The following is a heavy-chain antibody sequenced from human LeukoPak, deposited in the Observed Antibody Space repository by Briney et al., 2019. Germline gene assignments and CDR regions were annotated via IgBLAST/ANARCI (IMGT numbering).Heavy chain of an antibody. D-gene: IGHD1-20*01. J-gene: IGHJ4*02. CDR2: ISGSGGST. Sequence: GGSLRLSCAASGFTVSSYAMSWVRQAPGKGLEWVSAISGSGGSTYYADSVKGRFTISRDNSKNTLYLQMNSLRAEDTAVYYCAKADFNGITGTTSHFDYWGQGTLVTVSS. CDR3: AKADFNGITGTTSHFDY. V-gene: IGHV3-23*01. CDR1: GFTVSSYA.